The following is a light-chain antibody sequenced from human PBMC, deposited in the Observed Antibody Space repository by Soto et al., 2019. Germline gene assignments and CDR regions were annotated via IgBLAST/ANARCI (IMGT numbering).Light chain of an antibody. CDR3: HQYGSPPWT. V-gene: IGKV3-20*01. CDR1: QSVSSSY. J-gene: IGKJ1*01. Sequence: EIVLTQSPGTLSLSPGERATLSCRASQSVSSSYLAWYQQKPGQAPRLLIYGASSRATGIPDRLSGSGSGTDFTLTISRVEPEDFAAYYCHQYGSPPWTFGQGTKVDIK. CDR2: GAS.